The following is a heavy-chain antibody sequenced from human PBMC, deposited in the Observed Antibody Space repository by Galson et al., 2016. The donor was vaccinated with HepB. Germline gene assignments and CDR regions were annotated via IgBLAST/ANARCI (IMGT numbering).Heavy chain of an antibody. CDR3: AVWFGDVNY. J-gene: IGHJ4*02. CDR1: GGSISSGSYF. D-gene: IGHD3-10*01. V-gene: IGHV4-61*02. Sequence: TLSLTCTVSGGSISSGSYFCNWIRQPARKGLEWIGSMFTSGNSNYNPSLKSRVTISLDTSKNQFFLKMSSVTAADTAVYYCAVWFGDVNYWGQGNLVTVSS. CDR2: MFTSGNS.